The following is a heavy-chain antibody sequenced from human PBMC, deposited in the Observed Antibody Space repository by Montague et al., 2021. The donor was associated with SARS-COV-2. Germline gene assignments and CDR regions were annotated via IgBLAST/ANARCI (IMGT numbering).Heavy chain of an antibody. CDR1: GFTVSSNY. CDR2: IYSGGST. CDR3: ARDLMELQGMDV. V-gene: IGHV3-53*01. Sequence: SLRLSCAAPGFTVSSNYMSWVRQAPGKGLEWVSVIYSGGSTYYADSVKGRFTISRDNSKNTLYLQMNSLRAEDTAVYYCARDLMELQGMDVWGQGTTVTVSS. D-gene: IGHD1-7*01. J-gene: IGHJ6*02.